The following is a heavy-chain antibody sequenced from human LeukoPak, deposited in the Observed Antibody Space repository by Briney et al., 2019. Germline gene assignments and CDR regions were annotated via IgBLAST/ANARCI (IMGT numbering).Heavy chain of an antibody. Sequence: GRSLRLSCAASGFTFSSYAMHWVRQGPGKGLEWVAVISYDGSNKYYADSVKGRFTISRDNSKNPLYLQMNGLRAEDTAVYYCARGGGGDTAMGLYYYYYMDVWGKGTTVTVSS. CDR2: ISYDGSNK. CDR1: GFTFSSYA. J-gene: IGHJ6*03. CDR3: ARGGGGDTAMGLYYYYYMDV. V-gene: IGHV3-30-3*01. D-gene: IGHD5-18*01.